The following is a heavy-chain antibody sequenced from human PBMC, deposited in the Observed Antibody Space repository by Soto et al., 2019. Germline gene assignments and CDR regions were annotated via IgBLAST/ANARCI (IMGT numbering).Heavy chain of an antibody. CDR3: ARRSGYAYGSLDH. J-gene: IGHJ4*02. CDR1: GFTFGSYT. V-gene: IGHV3-21*02. D-gene: IGHD5-18*01. CDR2: ISSASSYI. Sequence: EVQLVESGGSLVKPGGSLRLSCATSGFTFGSYTMNWVHQAPGKGLEWVSCISSASSYIYYADSVQGRFTISRDNSEKSLYLHMNSLRAEDTAVYYCARRSGYAYGSLDHWGQGVLVTVSS.